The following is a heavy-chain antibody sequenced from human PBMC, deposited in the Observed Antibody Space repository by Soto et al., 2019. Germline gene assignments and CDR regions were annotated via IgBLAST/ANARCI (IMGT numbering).Heavy chain of an antibody. Sequence: PSETLSLTCTVSGGSISSSSYYWGWIRQPPGKGLEWIGSVYYSGSTYYNPSLKSRVTISVDTSKNQFSLKLSSVTAADTAVYYCARHIHFDWLFPSEFDYWGQGTLVTVSS. J-gene: IGHJ4*02. CDR3: ARHIHFDWLFPSEFDY. V-gene: IGHV4-39*01. D-gene: IGHD3-9*01. CDR2: VYYSGST. CDR1: GGSISSSSYY.